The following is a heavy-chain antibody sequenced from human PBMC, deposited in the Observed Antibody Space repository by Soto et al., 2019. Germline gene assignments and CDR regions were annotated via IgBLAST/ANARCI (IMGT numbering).Heavy chain of an antibody. V-gene: IGHV1-18*01. J-gene: IGHJ6*02. CDR2: ISASNGYR. Sequence: APVKVSCKASGYTFTSYGISWVRQAPGQGLEWMGWISASNGYRNYAQKLTGRVTMTTDTSTSTAYMEMRSLRSDDTAVYYCARDLFGYSGYDYYYRMDVSGQGTTVTVSS. CDR3: ARDLFGYSGYDYYYRMDV. CDR1: GYTFTSYG. D-gene: IGHD5-12*01.